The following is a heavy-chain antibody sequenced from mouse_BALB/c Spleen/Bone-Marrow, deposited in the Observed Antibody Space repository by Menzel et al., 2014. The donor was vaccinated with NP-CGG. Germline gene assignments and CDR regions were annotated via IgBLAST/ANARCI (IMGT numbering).Heavy chain of an antibody. CDR2: IYPGNVNT. J-gene: IGHJ2*01. Sequence: QVQLKQSGPELVKPGASVRISCKASGYTFTSYYIHWVKQRPGQGLEWIGWIYPGNVNTKYNEKFKDKATLTADKSSSTAYMQLSSLTSEESAIYFCATYDYWGQGTTLTVTS. CDR1: GYTFTSYY. V-gene: IGHV1S56*01. CDR3: ATYDY.